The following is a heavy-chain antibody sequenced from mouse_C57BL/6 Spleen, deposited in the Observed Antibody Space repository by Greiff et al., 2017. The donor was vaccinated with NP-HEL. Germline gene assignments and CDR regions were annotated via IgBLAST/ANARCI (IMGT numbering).Heavy chain of an antibody. CDR3: ARGGLRRGYAMDY. CDR2: ISSGSSTI. Sequence: EVQVVESGGGLVKPGGSLKLSCAASGFTFSDYGMHWVRQAPEEGLEWVAYISSGSSTIYYADTVKGRFTISRDNAKNTLFLQMTSLRSEDTAMYYCARGGLRRGYAMDYWGQGTSVTVSS. V-gene: IGHV5-17*01. CDR1: GFTFSDYG. D-gene: IGHD2-4*01. J-gene: IGHJ4*01.